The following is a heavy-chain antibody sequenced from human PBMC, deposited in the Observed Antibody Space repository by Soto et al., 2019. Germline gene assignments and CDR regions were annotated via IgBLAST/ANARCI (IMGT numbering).Heavy chain of an antibody. J-gene: IGHJ4*02. V-gene: IGHV1-18*01. Sequence: GASVKVSCKASGYTFTSYGISWVRQAPGQGLEWMGWISAYNGNTNYAQKLQGRVTMTTDTSTSTAYMELRSLRSDDTAVYYCARDLRYCSSTSCYVYGSYYGFWGQGTLVTVSS. CDR3: ARDLRYCSSTSCYVYGSYYGF. D-gene: IGHD2-2*01. CDR1: GYTFTSYG. CDR2: ISAYNGNT.